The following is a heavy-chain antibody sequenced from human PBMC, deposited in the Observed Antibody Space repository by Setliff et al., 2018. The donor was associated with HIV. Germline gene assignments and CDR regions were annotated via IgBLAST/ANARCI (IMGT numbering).Heavy chain of an antibody. CDR1: GGSISSSSHY. CDR2: TFYTGTT. Sequence: PSETLSLTCSVSGGSISSSSHYWGWIRQPPGKGLQWLGNTFYTGTTYYNPSLKRRLTISVDTSNNQFSLKLSSVTAADTAVYYCARRVGIASVPPVAIRAFDNWGQGSLVTVSS. J-gene: IGHJ4*02. D-gene: IGHD2-2*02. CDR3: ARRVGIASVPPVAIRAFDN. V-gene: IGHV4-39*01.